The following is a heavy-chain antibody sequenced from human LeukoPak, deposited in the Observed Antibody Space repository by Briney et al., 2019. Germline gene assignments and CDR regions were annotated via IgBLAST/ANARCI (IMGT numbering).Heavy chain of an antibody. J-gene: IGHJ4*02. CDR1: GGSISSSSYY. Sequence: SETLSLTCTVSGGSISSSSYYWGWIRQPPGKGLEWIGSIYYSGSTYYNPSLKSRVTISVDTSKNQFSLKLSSVTAADTAVYYCAKDRSSTSCYAQRWSMDDYWGQGTLVTVSS. V-gene: IGHV4-39*07. CDR2: IYYSGST. CDR3: AKDRSSTSCYAQRWSMDDY. D-gene: IGHD2-2*01.